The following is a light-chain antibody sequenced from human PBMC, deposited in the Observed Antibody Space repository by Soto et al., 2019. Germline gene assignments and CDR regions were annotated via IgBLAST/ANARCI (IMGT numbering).Light chain of an antibody. V-gene: IGKV3-15*01. Sequence: TVLTQSPATLSVSPWERATLSCRASQSVSSNLAWYQQKPGQAPRLLIYGASTRATGIPARFSGSGSGTEFTLTISSLQSEDFAVYYCQQYNNWITFGQGTRLEIK. CDR2: GAS. CDR3: QQYNNWIT. J-gene: IGKJ5*01. CDR1: QSVSSN.